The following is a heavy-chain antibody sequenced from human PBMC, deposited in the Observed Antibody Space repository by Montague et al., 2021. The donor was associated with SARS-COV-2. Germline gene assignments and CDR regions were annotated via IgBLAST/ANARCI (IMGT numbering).Heavy chain of an antibody. V-gene: IGHV3-23*01. Sequence: SLRLSCAASGFTFSSYAMSWVRQAPGKGLEWVSAISGSGGSTYYAGSVKGRFTISRDNSKNTLYLQMNSLRAEDTAVYYCAKDIYGSGSYSDNFDYWGQGTLVTVSS. CDR2: ISGSGGST. CDR1: GFTFSSYA. CDR3: AKDIYGSGSYSDNFDY. J-gene: IGHJ4*02. D-gene: IGHD3-10*01.